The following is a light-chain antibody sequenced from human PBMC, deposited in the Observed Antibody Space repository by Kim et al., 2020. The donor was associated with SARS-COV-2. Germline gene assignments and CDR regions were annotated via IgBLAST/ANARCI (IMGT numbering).Light chain of an antibody. CDR1: SRDVGSYNR. V-gene: IGLV2-18*02. CDR2: EVS. J-gene: IGLJ1*01. Sequence: GQSVTISCTGTSRDVGSYNRVSWYQQPPGTAPKLMIYEVSNRPSGVPDRFSGSKSGNTASLTISGLQAEDEADYYCSSYISSSTWVFGTGTKVTVL. CDR3: SSYISSSTWV.